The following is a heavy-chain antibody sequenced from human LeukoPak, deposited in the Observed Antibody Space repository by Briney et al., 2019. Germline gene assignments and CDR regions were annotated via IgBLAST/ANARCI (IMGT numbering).Heavy chain of an antibody. CDR3: VRDGGVSGYDLLDY. J-gene: IGHJ4*02. CDR1: GFTFSNYW. D-gene: IGHD5-12*01. V-gene: IGHV3-7*01. CDR2: INQDGSKE. Sequence: GGSLRLSCAASGFTFSNYWMTWVRQAPGKGLEWVAHINQDGSKEHYMDSVKARFTISRDNAKNSLSLQMNSLRAEDTAVYYCVRDGGVSGYDLLDYWGQGTLVTVSS.